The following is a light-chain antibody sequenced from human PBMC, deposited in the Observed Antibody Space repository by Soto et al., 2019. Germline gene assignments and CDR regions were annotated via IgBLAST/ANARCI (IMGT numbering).Light chain of an antibody. CDR2: LGS. CDR1: QSLLHSNGCNH. J-gene: IGKJ3*01. V-gene: IGKV2-28*01. Sequence: DIVMTQSPLSLPVTPGETASISCRSSQSLLHSNGCNHLDWDLQTPGQSPQPLIYLGSNRASGVPERFSGSGSGTDFTLKISSVEAEDVGIYYCLQAYKTPFTFGPGTKVDIK. CDR3: LQAYKTPFT.